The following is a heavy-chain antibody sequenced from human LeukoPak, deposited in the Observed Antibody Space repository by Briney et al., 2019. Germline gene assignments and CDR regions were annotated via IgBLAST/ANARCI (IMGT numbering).Heavy chain of an antibody. CDR2: ISPNGGST. V-gene: IGHV3-64D*09. J-gene: IGHJ4*02. CDR1: GFTFSSYT. Sequence: AGGSLRLSCSASGFTFSSYTMHWVRQAPGKGLEYVSAISPNGGSTYYGDSVKGRFTISRDNSKKTLYLQMSSLRAEDTAVYYCVKTIAVAWNFDYWGQGTLVTVS. CDR3: VKTIAVAWNFDY. D-gene: IGHD6-13*01.